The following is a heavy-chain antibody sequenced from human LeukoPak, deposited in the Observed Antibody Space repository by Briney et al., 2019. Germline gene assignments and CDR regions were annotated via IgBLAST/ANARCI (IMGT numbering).Heavy chain of an antibody. CDR1: GGSISSYY. CDR3: ASGSGWLTPD. D-gene: IGHD5-24*01. J-gene: IGHJ4*02. V-gene: IGHV4-4*07. CDR2: IYTSGST. Sequence: SETLSLTCTVSGGSISSYYCSWIRQPAGKGLEWIGRIYTSGSTNYNPSLKSRVTISVDTSKNQFSLKLSSVTAADTAAYFCASGSGWLTPDWGQGILVTVSS.